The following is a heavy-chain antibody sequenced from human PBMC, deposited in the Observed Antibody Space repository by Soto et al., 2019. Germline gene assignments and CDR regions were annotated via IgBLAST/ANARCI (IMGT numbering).Heavy chain of an antibody. CDR3: ARDYYDGSGYYYYYYGMDV. V-gene: IGHV1-2*02. CDR2: INPNSGGT. D-gene: IGHD3-22*01. CDR1: GYTFTGYY. Sequence: ASVKVSCKASGYTFTGYYMHWVRQAPGQGLEWMGWINPNSGGTNYAQKFQGRVTMTRDTSISTAYMELSRLRSDDTAVYYCARDYYDGSGYYYYYYGMDVWGQGTTVTVSS. J-gene: IGHJ6*02.